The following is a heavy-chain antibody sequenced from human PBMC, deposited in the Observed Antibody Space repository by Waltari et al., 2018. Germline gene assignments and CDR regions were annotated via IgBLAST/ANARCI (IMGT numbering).Heavy chain of an antibody. J-gene: IGHJ4*02. D-gene: IGHD3-16*02. CDR1: GGSFSGYY. CDR3: ARGGYDYIWGSYRSLDY. CDR2: INHSGCT. V-gene: IGHV4-34*01. Sequence: QVQLQQWGAGLLKPSETLSLTCAVYGGSFSGYYWSWIRQPPGKGLEWIGEINHSGCTNYNPALKSRVTISVDTSKNQFSLKLSSVTAADTAVYYCARGGYDYIWGSYRSLDYWGQGTLVTVSS.